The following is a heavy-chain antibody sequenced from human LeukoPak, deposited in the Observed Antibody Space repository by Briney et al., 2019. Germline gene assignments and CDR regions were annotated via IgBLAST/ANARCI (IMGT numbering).Heavy chain of an antibody. CDR1: GFSCSSYW. CDR2: INEDGSEK. CDR3: ARVSVGAPAFDY. Sequence: QPGGSLRLSCSASGFSCSSYWMSWVRQASGKGLEWVAHINEDGSEKYYVDSVKGRFFISRDNAAKSLSLQMNRLRDADTAVYYCARVSVGAPAFDYWGQGNLVTVSS. J-gene: IGHJ4*02. V-gene: IGHV3-7*01. D-gene: IGHD1-26*01.